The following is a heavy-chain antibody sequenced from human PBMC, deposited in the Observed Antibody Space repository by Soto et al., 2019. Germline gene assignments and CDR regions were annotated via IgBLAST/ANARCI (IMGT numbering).Heavy chain of an antibody. CDR2: IYYSGST. CDR1: GGSISSGDYY. CDR3: ARAGGDIVATIVVGYYFGY. V-gene: IGHV4-30-4*01. J-gene: IGHJ4*02. D-gene: IGHD5-12*01. Sequence: SETLSLTCTVSGGSISSGDYYWSWIRQPPGKGLEWIGYIYYSGSTYYNPSLKSRVTISVDTSKNQFSLKLSSVTAADTAVYYCARAGGDIVATIVVGYYFGYWGQGTLVTVSS.